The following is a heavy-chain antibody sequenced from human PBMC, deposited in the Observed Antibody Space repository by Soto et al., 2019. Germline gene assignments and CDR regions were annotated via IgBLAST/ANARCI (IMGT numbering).Heavy chain of an antibody. D-gene: IGHD5-18*01. J-gene: IGHJ3*02. CDR2: ISSSGGST. Sequence: PGGSLRLSCVASGFTFSTYPMHWVRQAPGKGLEYVSAISSSGGSTYYGDSVKGRFTSSRDNSKNTLYLQMGSLRPEDMAVYYCARRPHGYYIWGQGTMVTVSS. V-gene: IGHV3-64*02. CDR1: GFTFSTYP. CDR3: ARRPHGYYI.